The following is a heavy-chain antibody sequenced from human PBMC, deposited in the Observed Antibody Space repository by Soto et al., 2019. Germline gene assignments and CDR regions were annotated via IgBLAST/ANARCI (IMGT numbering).Heavy chain of an antibody. CDR2: ISSSSYI. D-gene: IGHD5-12*01. V-gene: IGHV3-21*01. J-gene: IGHJ4*02. Sequence: EVQLVESGGGLVKPGGSLRLSCAASGFPFSSYSMNWVRQAPGKGLEWVSSISSSSYIYYADSLQGRFTISRDNAKSSLYLQMNSLRAEDTAVYYCARGPPMATITFFAYWGQGTLVTVSS. CDR1: GFPFSSYS. CDR3: ARGPPMATITFFAY.